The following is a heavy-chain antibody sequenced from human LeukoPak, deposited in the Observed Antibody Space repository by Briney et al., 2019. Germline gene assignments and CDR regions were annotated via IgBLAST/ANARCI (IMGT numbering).Heavy chain of an antibody. D-gene: IGHD5-12*01. Sequence: SETLSLTCTVSGVSISSGGYYWSWIRQHPGKGLEWIGYIYYSGSTYYNPSLKSRVTISVDTSKNQFSLKLSSVTAADTAVYYCAREGYSGYDAYYFDYWGQGTLVTVSS. V-gene: IGHV4-31*03. CDR3: AREGYSGYDAYYFDY. CDR2: IYYSGST. J-gene: IGHJ4*02. CDR1: GVSISSGGYY.